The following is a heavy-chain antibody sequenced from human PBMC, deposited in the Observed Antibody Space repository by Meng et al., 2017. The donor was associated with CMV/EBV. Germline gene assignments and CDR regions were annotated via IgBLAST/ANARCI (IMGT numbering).Heavy chain of an antibody. CDR1: GFTFSSYW. CDR3: ARDPRFPGV. D-gene: IGHD3-3*01. CDR2: INSDGSST. J-gene: IGHJ6*02. Sequence: GESLKISCAASGFTFSSYWMHWVRQAPGKGLVWVSRINSDGSSTSYADSVKGRFTISRDNAKNSLYLQMNSLRAEDTAVYYCARDPRFPGVWGQGTTVTVSS. V-gene: IGHV3-74*01.